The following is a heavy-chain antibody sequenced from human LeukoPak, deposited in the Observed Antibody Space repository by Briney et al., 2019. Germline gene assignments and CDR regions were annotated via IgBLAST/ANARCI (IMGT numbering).Heavy chain of an antibody. CDR1: GGSISSYY. V-gene: IGHV4-59*01. J-gene: IGHJ4*02. CDR2: IYYSGST. CDR3: ARGYSGYDPFDY. D-gene: IGHD5-12*01. Sequence: SETLSLTCSVSGGSISSYYWSWIRQPPGKGLEWIGYIYYSGSTNCNPSLKSRVTMSVDTSKNQFSLKLSSVTAADTALYYCARGYSGYDPFDYWGQGTLVTVSS.